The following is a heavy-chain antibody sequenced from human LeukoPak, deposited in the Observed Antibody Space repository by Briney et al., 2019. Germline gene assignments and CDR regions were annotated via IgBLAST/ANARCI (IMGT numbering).Heavy chain of an antibody. CDR1: GFTFSTYW. CDR2: IKQDGGEK. V-gene: IGHV3-7*03. CDR3: AKVRGIVAKPPKYYFDY. D-gene: IGHD5-12*01. Sequence: PGGSLRLSCAASGFTFSTYWMSWVRQAPGQGLEWVANIKQDGGEKYYVDSVKGRFTISRDNSKNTLYLQMNSLRAEDTAVYYCAKVRGIVAKPPKYYFDYWGQGTLVTVSS. J-gene: IGHJ4*02.